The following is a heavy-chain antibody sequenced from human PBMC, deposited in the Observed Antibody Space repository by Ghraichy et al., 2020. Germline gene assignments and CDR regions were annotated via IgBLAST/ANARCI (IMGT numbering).Heavy chain of an antibody. CDR2: INYVGVT. V-gene: IGHV4-34*01. CDR3: ARGRYCGGGACCPRPSSFDY. J-gene: IGHJ4*02. CDR1: GGSIGGYY. Sequence: SETLSLTCSVYGGSIGGYYWSWIRQSPGQGLEWIGEINYVGVTIYNPSLESRVTISLDTYDNQFSLRLTSLTAADTALYFCARGRYCGGGACCPRPSSFDYWGQGIPVTVAS. D-gene: IGHD2-15*01.